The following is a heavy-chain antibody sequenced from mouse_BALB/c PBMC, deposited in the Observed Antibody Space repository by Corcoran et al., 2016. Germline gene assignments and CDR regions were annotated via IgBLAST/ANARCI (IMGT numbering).Heavy chain of an antibody. CDR3: ARHYYGSSYDAMDY. D-gene: IGHD1-1*01. J-gene: IGHJ4*01. Sequence: QIQLQQSGPELVKPGASVKISCKASGYTFTEYYINWVKQKPGQGLEWIGWIYPGSGNTKYNEKFKGKATLTVDTSSSTAYMQLSSLTSEDTAVYFCARHYYGSSYDAMDYWGQGTSVTVSS. V-gene: IGHV1-84*02. CDR1: GYTFTEYY. CDR2: IYPGSGNT.